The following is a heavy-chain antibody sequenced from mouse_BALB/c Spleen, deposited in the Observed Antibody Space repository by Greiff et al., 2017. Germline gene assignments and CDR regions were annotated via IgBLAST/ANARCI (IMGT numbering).Heavy chain of an antibody. J-gene: IGHJ3*01. CDR1: GYTFTSYS. CDR2: INPSNGGT. Sequence: QVQLQQSGAELVKPGASVKLSCKASGYTFTSYSMYWVKQRPGQGLEWIGEINPSNGGTNFNEKFKSKATLTVDKSSSTAYMQLSSLTSEDSAVYYCTRDYGNYETWFAYWGQGTLVTVSA. D-gene: IGHD2-1*01. V-gene: IGHV1S81*02. CDR3: TRDYGNYETWFAY.